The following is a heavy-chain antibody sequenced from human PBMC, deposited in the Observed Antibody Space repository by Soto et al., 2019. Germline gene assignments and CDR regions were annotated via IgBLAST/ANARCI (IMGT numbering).Heavy chain of an antibody. CDR3: PRRSHIVVAPT. CDR2: FYYDGRT. D-gene: IGHD2-21*01. Sequence: PSETLSLTCIVSGASFSDANYYWVWIRQPPGEGLEWIGSFYYDGRTYYNASLKSRVTISVDTSQNHFSLMLTSVTAADAAVYYCPRRSHIVVAPTWGQGTLVTVSS. V-gene: IGHV4-39*02. CDR1: GASFSDANYY. J-gene: IGHJ4*02.